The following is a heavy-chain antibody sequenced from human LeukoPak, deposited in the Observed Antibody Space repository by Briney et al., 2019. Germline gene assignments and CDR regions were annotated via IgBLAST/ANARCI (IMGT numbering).Heavy chain of an antibody. V-gene: IGHV3-21*01. J-gene: IGHJ3*02. D-gene: IGHD1-26*01. CDR3: ARESRNSEDAFDI. CDR2: ISSSSSYI. Sequence: GGSLRLSCAASGFTFSSYWMHWVRQAPGKGLEWVSSISSSSSYIYYADSVKGRFTISRDNAKNSLYLQMNSLRAEDTAVYYCARESRNSEDAFDIWGQGTMVTVSS. CDR1: GFTFSSYW.